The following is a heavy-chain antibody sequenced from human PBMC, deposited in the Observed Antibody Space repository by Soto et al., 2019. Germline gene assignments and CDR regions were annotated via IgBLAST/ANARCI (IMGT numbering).Heavy chain of an antibody. CDR3: ARTRDFWSGNDAFDI. CDR2: MYYSGST. J-gene: IGHJ3*02. D-gene: IGHD3-3*01. CDR1: GGSVSSGSYY. V-gene: IGHV4-61*01. Sequence: SETLSLTCTVSGGSVSSGSYYWSWIRQPPGKGLEWIGYMYYSGSTNYNPSLKSRVTISLDTSKNQFSLRLSSVTAADTAVYFCARTRDFWSGNDAFDIWGQGTMVTVSS.